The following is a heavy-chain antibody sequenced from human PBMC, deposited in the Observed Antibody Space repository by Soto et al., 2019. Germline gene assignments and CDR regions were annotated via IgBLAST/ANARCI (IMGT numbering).Heavy chain of an antibody. J-gene: IGHJ4*02. CDR3: ARSKLGDISTGYYPAFYY. CDR1: GYTFTSYG. D-gene: IGHD3-9*01. CDR2: ISAYNCNT. Sequence: QVQLVQSGAEVKKPGASVKVSCKASGYTFTSYGISWVQQAPGQGLEWMGWISAYNCNTNYAQKLQGSVTMTTDTSTSTAYMELRSLRADDTAVYYCARSKLGDISTGYYPAFYYLGQGTLVTVSS. V-gene: IGHV1-18*01.